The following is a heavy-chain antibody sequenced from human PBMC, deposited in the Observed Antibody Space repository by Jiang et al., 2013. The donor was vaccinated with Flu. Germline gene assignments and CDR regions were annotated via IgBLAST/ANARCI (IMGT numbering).Heavy chain of an antibody. Sequence: SGAEVKKPGSSVKVSCKASGGTFSSYAISWVRQAPGQGLEWMGGIIPIFGTANYAQKFQGRVTITADESTSTAYMELSSLRSEDTAVYYCASGRYCSSTSCLRTPYYMDVWGKGTTVTVSS. J-gene: IGHJ6*03. CDR1: GGTFSSYA. D-gene: IGHD2-2*01. CDR3: ASGRYCSSTSCLRTPYYMDV. CDR2: IIPIFGTA. V-gene: IGHV1-69*01.